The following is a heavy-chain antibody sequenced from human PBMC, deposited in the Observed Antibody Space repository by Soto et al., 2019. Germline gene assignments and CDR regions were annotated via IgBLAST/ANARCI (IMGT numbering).Heavy chain of an antibody. CDR2: ICHGGGA. V-gene: IGHV4-34*01. D-gene: IGHD6-13*01. CDR3: AGYSNSWSKYVKH. Sequence: VQLQQWGAGLLKPSETLSLTCAVYGGSFSGYCWSWIRQTPGERLEWVGDICHGGGANYNPSLNRRVXFSRDPSKNQFSLKLNSVMAADTAVYYCAGYSNSWSKYVKHWGRGSLVTVSS. J-gene: IGHJ1*01. CDR1: GGSFSGYC.